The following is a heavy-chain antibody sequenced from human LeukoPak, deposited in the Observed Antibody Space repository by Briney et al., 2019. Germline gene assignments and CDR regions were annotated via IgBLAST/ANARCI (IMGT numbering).Heavy chain of an antibody. J-gene: IGHJ4*02. V-gene: IGHV4-34*01. CDR1: GGSFSGYY. D-gene: IGHD4-17*01. Sequence: SETLSLTCAVYGGSFSGYYWSWIRQPPGKGLEWIGEINHSGSTNYNPSLKSRVTISVDTSKNQFSLKLSSVTAADTAVYYCARSYGDYVGPDYWGQGTLVTVSS. CDR2: INHSGST. CDR3: ARSYGDYVGPDY.